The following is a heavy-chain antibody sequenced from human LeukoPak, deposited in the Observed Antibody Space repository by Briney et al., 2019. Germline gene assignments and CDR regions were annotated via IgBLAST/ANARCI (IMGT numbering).Heavy chain of an antibody. CDR2: IIPIFGTA. D-gene: IGHD3-10*01. CDR3: ARDLTDHYHGRDYYYYMDV. CDR1: GGTFSSYA. J-gene: IGHJ6*03. V-gene: IGHV1-69*13. Sequence: GASVKVSCKASGGTFSSYAISWVRQAPGQGLEWMGGIIPIFGTANYAQKFQGRVTITAEESTSTAYMELSSLRSEDTAVYYCARDLTDHYHGRDYYYYMDVWGKGTTVTISS.